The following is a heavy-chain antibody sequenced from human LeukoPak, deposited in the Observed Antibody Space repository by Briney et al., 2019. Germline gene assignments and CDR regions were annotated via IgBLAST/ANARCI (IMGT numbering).Heavy chain of an antibody. J-gene: IGHJ4*02. CDR1: GFSVSSNY. D-gene: IGHD3-22*01. Sequence: GGSLRLSCVASGFSVSSNYMSWVRRAPGKGLEWVSAISGSGGSTYYADSVKGRFTISRDNSKNTLYLQMNSLRAEDTAVYYCAKAQTPDYYYDSSGSTFDYWGQGTLVTVSS. CDR2: ISGSGGST. CDR3: AKAQTPDYYYDSSGSTFDY. V-gene: IGHV3-23*01.